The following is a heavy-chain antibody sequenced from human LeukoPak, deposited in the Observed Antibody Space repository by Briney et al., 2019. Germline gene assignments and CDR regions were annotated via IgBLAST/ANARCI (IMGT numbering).Heavy chain of an antibody. CDR2: INHSGST. CDR1: GGSFSGYY. Sequence: SETLSLTCAVYGGSFSGYYWSWIRQPPGKGLEWIGEINHSGSTNYNPSLKSRVTISVDTSKNQFSLKLSSVTAADTAVYYCARGYYYGSGSSDRDYWGQGTLVTVSS. CDR3: ARGYYYGSGSSDRDY. D-gene: IGHD3-10*01. J-gene: IGHJ4*02. V-gene: IGHV4-34*01.